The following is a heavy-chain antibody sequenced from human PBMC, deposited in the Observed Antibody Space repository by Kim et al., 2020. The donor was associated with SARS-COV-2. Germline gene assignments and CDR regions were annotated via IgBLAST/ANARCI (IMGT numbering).Heavy chain of an antibody. CDR3: ARDKASGAYFDY. Sequence: YYNPSLKSRVTISVDTSKNQFSLKLSSVTAADTAVYYCARDKASGAYFDYWGQGTLVTVSS. D-gene: IGHD2-15*01. J-gene: IGHJ4*02. V-gene: IGHV4-31*02.